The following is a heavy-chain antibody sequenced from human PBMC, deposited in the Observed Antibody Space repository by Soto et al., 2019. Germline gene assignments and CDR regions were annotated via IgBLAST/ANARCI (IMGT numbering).Heavy chain of an antibody. V-gene: IGHV4-38-2*01. D-gene: IGHD2-2*02. Sequence: SETLSLTCVVSCYSISRGCYWGWIRQPPGKGLEWIVSISHSGSTYYNPSLKSRVTISVDTSKNQFSLKLSSVTAADTAVYYCARAIGPDVWGQGTTVNVSS. CDR3: ARAIGPDV. J-gene: IGHJ6*02. CDR1: CYSISRGCY. CDR2: ISHSGST.